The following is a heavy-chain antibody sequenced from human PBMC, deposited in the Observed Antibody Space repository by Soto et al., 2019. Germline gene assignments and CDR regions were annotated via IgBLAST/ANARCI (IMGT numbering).Heavy chain of an antibody. J-gene: IGHJ6*02. Sequence: SETLSLTCAVYGGSFSGYYWSWIRQPPGKGLEWIGEINHSGSTNYNPSLKSRVTISVDTSKNQFSLKLSSVTAADTAVYYCARTLFIMFRGRGYYYSYGMDVGGQGTTVPVPS. D-gene: IGHD3-10*01. CDR1: GGSFSGYY. V-gene: IGHV4-34*01. CDR3: ARTLFIMFRGRGYYYSYGMDV. CDR2: INHSGST.